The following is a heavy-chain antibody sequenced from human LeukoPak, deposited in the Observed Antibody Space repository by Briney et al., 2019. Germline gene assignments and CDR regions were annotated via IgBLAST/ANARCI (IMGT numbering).Heavy chain of an antibody. V-gene: IGHV3-9*01. CDR2: ISWNSGSI. Sequence: GRSLRLSCAASGFTFDDYAMHWVRQAPGKGLEWVSGISWNSGSIGYADSVKGRFTISRDNAKNSLYLQMNSLRAEDTAVYYCAKDLLRYCSGGSCYQDYWGQGTLVTVSS. CDR3: AKDLLRYCSGGSCYQDY. D-gene: IGHD2-15*01. CDR1: GFTFDDYA. J-gene: IGHJ4*02.